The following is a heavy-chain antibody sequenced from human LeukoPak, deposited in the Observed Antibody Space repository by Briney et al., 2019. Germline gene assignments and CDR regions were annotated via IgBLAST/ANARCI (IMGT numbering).Heavy chain of an antibody. CDR2: IYYSGST. V-gene: IGHV4-59*01. CDR1: GGSISSYY. D-gene: IGHD3-3*01. Sequence: SETLSLTCTVSGGSISSYYWSWIRQPPGKGLEWIGYIYYSGSTNYNPSLKSRVTISVDTSKNQFSLKLSSVTAADTAVYYCARDRPGDDDFWSGYYTNYFDPWGQGTLVTVSS. J-gene: IGHJ5*02. CDR3: ARDRPGDDDFWSGYYTNYFDP.